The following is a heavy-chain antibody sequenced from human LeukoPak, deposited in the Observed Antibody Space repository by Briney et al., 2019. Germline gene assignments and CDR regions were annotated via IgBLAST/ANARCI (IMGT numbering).Heavy chain of an antibody. CDR2: IYHTGST. CDR1: GGSISSGLYS. Sequence: SETLSLTCDVSGGSISSGLYSWSWLRQPLGKGLEWIGYIYHTGSTYYNPSLKSRVTISVDTPKNQFSLRLSSVTAADTAVYYCARLQYCSGTSCYWFDPWGQGTLVTVSS. D-gene: IGHD2-2*01. CDR3: ARLQYCSGTSCYWFDP. J-gene: IGHJ5*02. V-gene: IGHV4-30-2*01.